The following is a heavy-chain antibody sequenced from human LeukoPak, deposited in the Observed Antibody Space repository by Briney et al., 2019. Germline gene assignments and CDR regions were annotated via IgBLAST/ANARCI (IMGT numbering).Heavy chain of an antibody. Sequence: GRSLRLSCAASGFIFNSYAMHWVRQAQGKGLEWVAHIWDDGTNQDYVDSVKGRFTISRDNAENTVYLQMNSLRAEDTATYYCAREHCSSTSCYVFAHWGLGTLVTVSS. J-gene: IGHJ5*02. V-gene: IGHV3-33*08. CDR1: GFIFNSYA. CDR2: IWDDGTNQ. D-gene: IGHD2-2*01. CDR3: AREHCSSTSCYVFAH.